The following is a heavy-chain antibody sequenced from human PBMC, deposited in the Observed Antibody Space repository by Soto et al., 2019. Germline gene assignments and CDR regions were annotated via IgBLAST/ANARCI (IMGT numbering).Heavy chain of an antibody. V-gene: IGHV5-51*01. CDR2: IYPGDSDT. CDR1: GYTFTDYW. CDR3: ARHISCPRYYYYYGMDV. D-gene: IGHD2-2*01. J-gene: IGHJ6*02. Sequence: PGESLKISCKGSGYTFTDYWIGWVRQLPGKGLEWMGIIYPGDSDTRYSPSFQGQVTITADKSTSTAYLQWNTLKASDTAMYYCARHISCPRYYYYYGMDVWGQGTTVTVSS.